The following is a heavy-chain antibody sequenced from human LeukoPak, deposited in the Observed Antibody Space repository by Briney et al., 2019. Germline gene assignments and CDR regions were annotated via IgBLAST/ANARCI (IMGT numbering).Heavy chain of an antibody. V-gene: IGHV4-30-4*01. D-gene: IGHD2-2*01. CDR2: IYYSGST. Sequence: PSETLSLTCTVSGGSISSGDYHWSWIRQPPGKGLEWIGYIYYSGSTYYNPSLKSRVTISVDTSKNQFSLKLSSVTAADTAVYYCARATIGYCSSTSCDWNWFDPWGQGTLVTVSS. CDR3: ARATIGYCSSTSCDWNWFDP. J-gene: IGHJ5*02. CDR1: GGSISSGDYH.